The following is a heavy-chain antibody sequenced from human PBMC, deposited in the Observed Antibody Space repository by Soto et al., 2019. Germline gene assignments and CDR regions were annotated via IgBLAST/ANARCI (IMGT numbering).Heavy chain of an antibody. D-gene: IGHD3-10*01. V-gene: IGHV4-59*01. CDR2: FYYSGTP. Sequence: PSETLSLTCTVSGASIYNYYWSWIRQPPGKGLEWFGYFYYSGTPNYNPSLKSRVTMSVDTSKNQFSLKLTSVTAADTAFYYCARVVGDQLLSSWFDPWAQGTLVTVSS. CDR3: ARVVGDQLLSSWFDP. CDR1: GASIYNYY. J-gene: IGHJ5*02.